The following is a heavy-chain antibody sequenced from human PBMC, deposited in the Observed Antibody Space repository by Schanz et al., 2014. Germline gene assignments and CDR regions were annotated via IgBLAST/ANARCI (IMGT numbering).Heavy chain of an antibody. D-gene: IGHD3-10*01. CDR1: GFTFSTHA. J-gene: IGHJ3*02. CDR2: ISGDHRNT. Sequence: EMQLLESGGGLIQPGGSLRLSCAASGFTFSTHAMSWVRQAPGKGLEWVSSISGDHRNTFYADSVKGRFTISRDNSKSTLYLQMNSLRAEDTAVYYCAKGRFGELSAFDIWGQGTMVTVSS. V-gene: IGHV3-23*01. CDR3: AKGRFGELSAFDI.